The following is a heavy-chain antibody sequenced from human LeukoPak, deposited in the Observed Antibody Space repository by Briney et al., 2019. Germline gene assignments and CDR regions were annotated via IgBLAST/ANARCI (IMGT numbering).Heavy chain of an antibody. CDR2: IIPIFGTA. CDR1: GGTFSSYA. J-gene: IGHJ5*02. D-gene: IGHD6-19*01. V-gene: IGHV1-69*05. CDR3: ARVIGVAGVAWFDP. Sequence: GASVKVSCKASGGTFSSYAISWVRQAPGQGLEWIGGIIPIFGTANYAQKFQGRVTMTTDTSTSTAYMELRSLRSDDTAVYYCARVIGVAGVAWFDPWGQGTLVTVSS.